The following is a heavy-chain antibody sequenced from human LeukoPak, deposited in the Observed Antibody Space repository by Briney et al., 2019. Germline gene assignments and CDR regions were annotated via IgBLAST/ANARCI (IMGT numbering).Heavy chain of an antibody. CDR1: GFTFSSYG. Sequence: GGSLRLSCAASGFTFSSYGMHWVRQAPGKGLEWVAVISYDGSNKYYADSVKGRFTISRDNAKNSLYLQMNSLRAEDTAVYYCAREKGAVASYYYYYYMDVWGKGTTVTVSS. V-gene: IGHV3-30*03. D-gene: IGHD6-19*01. J-gene: IGHJ6*03. CDR3: AREKGAVASYYYYYYMDV. CDR2: ISYDGSNK.